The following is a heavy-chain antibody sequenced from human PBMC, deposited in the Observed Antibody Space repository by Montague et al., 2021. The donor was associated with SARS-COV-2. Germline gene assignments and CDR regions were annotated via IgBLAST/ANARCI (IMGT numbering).Heavy chain of an antibody. CDR1: GFSLSTSRMC. CDR3: ARMYYDILTGYVDAFDI. Sequence: PALVKPTQTLTLTCTFSGFSLSTSRMCVSWIRQPPGKALEWLARIDWDDDKYYSTSLKTRLTISKDTPKNQVVLTMTNMDPVDTATYYCARMYYDILTGYVDAFDIWGQGTMVTVSS. V-gene: IGHV2-70*11. D-gene: IGHD3-9*01. CDR2: IDWDDDK. J-gene: IGHJ3*02.